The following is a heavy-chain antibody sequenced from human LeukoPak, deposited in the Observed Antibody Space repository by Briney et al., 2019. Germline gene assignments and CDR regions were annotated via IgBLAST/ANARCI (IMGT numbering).Heavy chain of an antibody. CDR1: EGTFISYA. Sequence: SVKVSCKASEGTFISYAISWVRQAPGQGLEWMGGIIPIFGTANYAQKFQGRVTITADESTSTAYMELSSLRSEDTAVYYCARDRDTAMVNWGQGTLVTVSS. V-gene: IGHV1-69*13. J-gene: IGHJ4*02. CDR2: IIPIFGTA. D-gene: IGHD5-18*01. CDR3: ARDRDTAMVN.